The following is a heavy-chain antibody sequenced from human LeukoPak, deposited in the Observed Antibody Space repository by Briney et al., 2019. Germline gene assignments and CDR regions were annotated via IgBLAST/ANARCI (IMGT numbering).Heavy chain of an antibody. CDR3: ARDRFPYSSGSSCFDH. Sequence: SETLSLTCTVSGDSISNSFYYWGWIRQPPGKGLEWIGSTFFSGSTHYNPSLMSRVTISIDTSKNQFSLNLTSVTAADTAVYYCARDRFPYSSGSSCFDHWGQGSRVTISS. J-gene: IGHJ4*02. CDR2: TFFSGST. V-gene: IGHV4-39*07. CDR1: GDSISNSFYY. D-gene: IGHD6-19*01.